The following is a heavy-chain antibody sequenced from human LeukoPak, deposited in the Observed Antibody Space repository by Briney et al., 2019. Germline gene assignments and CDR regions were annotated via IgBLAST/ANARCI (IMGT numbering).Heavy chain of an antibody. CDR1: GGSIASSSYY. V-gene: IGHV4-39*07. CDR3: ARGIQLWLRPRWFDP. J-gene: IGHJ5*02. D-gene: IGHD5-18*01. CDR2: INHSGST. Sequence: KPSETLSLTCSVSGGSIASSSYYWGWIRQPPGKGLEWIGEINHSGSTNYNPSLKSRVTISVDTSKNQFSLKLSSVTAADTAVYYCARGIQLWLRPRWFDPWGQGTLVTVSS.